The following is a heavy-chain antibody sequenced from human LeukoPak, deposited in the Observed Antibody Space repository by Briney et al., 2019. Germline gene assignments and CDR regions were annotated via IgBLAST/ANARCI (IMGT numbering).Heavy chain of an antibody. CDR3: ARAYSGYDKKYYFDY. J-gene: IGHJ4*02. CDR1: GGSISSYY. V-gene: IGHV4-59*01. CDR2: IYYSGST. Sequence: PSETLSLTCTVSGGSISSYYWSWIRQPPGKGLEWIGYIYYSGSTNYNPSLKSRVTISVDTSKNQFSLKLSSVTAADTAVYYCARAYSGYDKKYYFDYWGQGTLVTVSS. D-gene: IGHD5-12*01.